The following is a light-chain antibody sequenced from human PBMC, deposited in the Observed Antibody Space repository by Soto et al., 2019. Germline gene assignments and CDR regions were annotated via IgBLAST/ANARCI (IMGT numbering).Light chain of an antibody. CDR3: QHYNSYSEA. Sequence: EFVLTQSPCTLSLSPGERATLSCRASQSISSNLAWYQQKTGQAPRLLIYGASTRATGIPARFSGSGSGTEFTLTISSLQPDDFATYYCQHYNSYSEAFGQGTKV. CDR1: QSISSN. J-gene: IGKJ1*01. CDR2: GAS. V-gene: IGKV3-15*01.